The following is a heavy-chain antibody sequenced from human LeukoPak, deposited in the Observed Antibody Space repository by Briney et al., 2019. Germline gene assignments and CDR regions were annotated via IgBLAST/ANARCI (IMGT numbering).Heavy chain of an antibody. J-gene: IGHJ3*02. CDR3: AKSLKATLGTGAFDI. V-gene: IGHV3-23*01. CDR1: GFTFSSYA. CDR2: FRASDSTT. D-gene: IGHD1-7*01. Sequence: GGSLRLSCAASGFTFSSYAMNWVRQAPGKGLEWVSSFRASDSTTYYADSVKGRFTIYRDSSKNTLYLQMNSLSADDTAVYYCAKSLKATLGTGAFDIWGQGTVVTVAA.